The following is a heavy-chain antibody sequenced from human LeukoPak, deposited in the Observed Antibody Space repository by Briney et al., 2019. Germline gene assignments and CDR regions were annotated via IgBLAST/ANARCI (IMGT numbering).Heavy chain of an antibody. Sequence: PGGSLRLSCAASGFTFSSYGMHWVRQAPGKGLEWVAFIRYDGSNKYYADSVKGRFTISRDNSKNTLYLQMNSLRAEDTAVYYCASQDTIRSPWREIYHYYYYMDVWGKGTTVTISS. CDR3: ASQDTIRSPWREIYHYYYYMDV. J-gene: IGHJ6*03. V-gene: IGHV3-30*02. D-gene: IGHD2-15*01. CDR1: GFTFSSYG. CDR2: IRYDGSNK.